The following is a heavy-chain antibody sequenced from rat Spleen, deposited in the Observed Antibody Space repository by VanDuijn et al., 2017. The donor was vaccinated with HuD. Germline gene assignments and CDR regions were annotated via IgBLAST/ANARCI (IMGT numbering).Heavy chain of an antibody. J-gene: IGHJ4*01. CDR1: GITFSNYY. D-gene: IGHD1-2*01. CDR3: TTSNYYSSYIYLDA. CDR2: ISTGGGIT. V-gene: IGHV5-27*01. Sequence: EVQLVDSGGGLVQPGRTLKLSCAASGITFSNYYMAWVRQAPTKGLECVAYISTGGGITYYRASVKGRFTISRDNAKSTLYLQMDSLRSEDTATYYCTTSNYYSSYIYLDAWGQGVSVTVSS.